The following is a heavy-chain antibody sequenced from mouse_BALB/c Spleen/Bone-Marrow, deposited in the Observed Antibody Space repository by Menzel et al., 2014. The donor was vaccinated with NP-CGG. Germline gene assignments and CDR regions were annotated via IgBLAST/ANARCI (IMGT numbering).Heavy chain of an antibody. V-gene: IGHV2-2*02. CDR3: ARTYEYEGAMDY. D-gene: IGHD2-4*01. CDR1: GFSLTSYG. CDR2: IWSGGST. J-gene: IGHJ4*01. Sequence: QVQLKESGPGLVQPSPSLSITCTVSGFSLTSYGVHWVRQSPGKGLEWLGVIWSGGSTDYNAAFISRRSISKDNSKRQVFFKMNSLQANDTAIYYCARTYEYEGAMDYWGQGTSVTVSS.